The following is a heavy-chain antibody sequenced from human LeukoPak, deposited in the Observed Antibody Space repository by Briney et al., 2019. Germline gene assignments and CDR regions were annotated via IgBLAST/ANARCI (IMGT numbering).Heavy chain of an antibody. CDR2: ISRSGSYT. V-gene: IGHV3-11*06. J-gene: IGHJ4*02. CDR3: ARGRISDWTHDY. CDR1: GFTFSDAY. D-gene: IGHD6-19*01. Sequence: GGSLRLSCAASGFTFSDAYMTWIRQAPGKGLEWVSYISRSGSYTTYADSVEGRFTISRDNAKNSLYLQMNSLRAEDTAVYYCARGRISDWTHDYWGQGTLVTVSS.